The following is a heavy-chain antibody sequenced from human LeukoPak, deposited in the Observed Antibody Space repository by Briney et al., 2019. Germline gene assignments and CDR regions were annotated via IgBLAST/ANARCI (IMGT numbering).Heavy chain of an antibody. Sequence: GGSLRLSCAASGFTFSSYWMNWARQAPGKGLEWVASINHNGNVNYYVDSVKGRFTISRDNAKNSLYLQMSNLRAEDMAVYFCARGGGLDVWGQGATVTVSS. D-gene: IGHD3-16*01. V-gene: IGHV3-7*03. CDR1: GFTFSSYW. CDR2: INHNGNVN. CDR3: ARGGGLDV. J-gene: IGHJ6*02.